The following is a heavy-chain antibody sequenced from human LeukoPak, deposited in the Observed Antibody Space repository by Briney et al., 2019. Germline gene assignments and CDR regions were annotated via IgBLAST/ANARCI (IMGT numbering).Heavy chain of an antibody. Sequence: GGSLRLSCAASGFTFSSYWMNWARQAPGKGLEWVASINHNGNVNYYVDSVKGRFTISRDNAKNSLYLQMSNLRAEDMAVYFCARGGGLDVWGQGATVTVSS. D-gene: IGHD3-16*01. V-gene: IGHV3-7*03. CDR1: GFTFSSYW. CDR2: INHNGNVN. CDR3: ARGGGLDV. J-gene: IGHJ6*02.